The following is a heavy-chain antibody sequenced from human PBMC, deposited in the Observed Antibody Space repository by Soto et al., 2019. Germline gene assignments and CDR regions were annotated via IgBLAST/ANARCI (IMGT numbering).Heavy chain of an antibody. CDR1: GDSVSSSSGA. V-gene: IGHV6-1*01. Sequence: QVQLQQSVPGLVKPSETLSLTCVVSGDSVSSSSGAWIWIRQSPSRGLEWLGRTYYRSQFYHNYAISVRGRISINPDTTRNQFSLQLNSVTPEDTAVYYCASNAWIFVTSRGFWGQGILVTVSS. D-gene: IGHD5-12*01. J-gene: IGHJ4*02. CDR2: TYYRSQFYH. CDR3: ASNAWIFVTSRGF.